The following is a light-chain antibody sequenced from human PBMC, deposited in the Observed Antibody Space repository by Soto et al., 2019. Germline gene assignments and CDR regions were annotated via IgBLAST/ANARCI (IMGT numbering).Light chain of an antibody. CDR2: DTS. V-gene: IGKV3-20*01. CDR3: QQYGSSPET. J-gene: IGKJ1*01. Sequence: IVLTQSPGTLYLSPGERATLSCRASQSVSSSYLAWYQQKPGQAPRLLIYDTSSRATGIPDRFSGSGSGTDFTLTISRLEPEDFAVYYCQQYGSSPETFGQGTKVEIK. CDR1: QSVSSSY.